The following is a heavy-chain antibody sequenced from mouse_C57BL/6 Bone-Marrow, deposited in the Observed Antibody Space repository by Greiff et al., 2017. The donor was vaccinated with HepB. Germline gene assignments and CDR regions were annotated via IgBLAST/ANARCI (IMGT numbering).Heavy chain of an antibody. J-gene: IGHJ1*03. V-gene: IGHV1-54*01. CDR2: INPGSGGT. CDR3: ARGPLLPWYFDV. CDR1: GYAFTNYL. Sequence: QVQLQQSGAELVRPGPSVKVSCKASGYAFTNYLIEWVKQRPGQGLEWIGVINPGSGGTNYNEKFKGKATLTADKSSSTAYMQLSSLTSEDSAVYFCARGPLLPWYFDVWGTGTTVTVSS. D-gene: IGHD2-1*01.